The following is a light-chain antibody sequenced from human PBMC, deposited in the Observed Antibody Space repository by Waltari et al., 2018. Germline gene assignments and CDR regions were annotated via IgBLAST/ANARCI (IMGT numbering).Light chain of an antibody. CDR2: EDT. CDR3: CSYGGSNTPKV. J-gene: IGLJ3*02. Sequence: QSALTQPASLSGSPGQSITMSCTGTSSDVGTYNVVSWYQQHPGKAPKLMIYEDTRRPSGVSTRFSGSTSGNTASLTISGLQPEDEADYYCCSYGGSNTPKVFGGGTKLTVL. V-gene: IGLV2-23*01. CDR1: SSDVGTYNV.